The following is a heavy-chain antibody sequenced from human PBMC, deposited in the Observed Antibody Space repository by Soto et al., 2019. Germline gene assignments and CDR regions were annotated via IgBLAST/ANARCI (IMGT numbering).Heavy chain of an antibody. V-gene: IGHV3-48*03. CDR3: ARDTYYYDSSGYYAWYFDL. D-gene: IGHD3-22*01. Sequence: PGGSLRLSCAASGFTFSSYEMNWVRQAPGKGLEWVSYISSSGSTIYYADSVKGRFTISRDNAKNSLYLQMNSLRAEDTAVYYCARDTYYYDSSGYYAWYFDLWGRGTLVTVSS. CDR2: ISSSGSTI. CDR1: GFTFSSYE. J-gene: IGHJ2*01.